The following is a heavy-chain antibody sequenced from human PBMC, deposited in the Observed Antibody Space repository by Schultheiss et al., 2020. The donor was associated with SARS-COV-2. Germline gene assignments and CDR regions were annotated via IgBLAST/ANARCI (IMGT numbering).Heavy chain of an antibody. D-gene: IGHD3-16*01. CDR3: AREGNKRGVMGAYFDY. J-gene: IGHJ4*02. CDR2: IYYSGST. Sequence: SETLSLTCTVSGGSISSYYWSWIRQPPGKGLEWIGYIYYSGSTNYNPSLKSRVTISVDTSKNQFSLKLSSVTAADTAVYYCAREGNKRGVMGAYFDYWGQGTLVTVSS. V-gene: IGHV4-59*12. CDR1: GGSISSYY.